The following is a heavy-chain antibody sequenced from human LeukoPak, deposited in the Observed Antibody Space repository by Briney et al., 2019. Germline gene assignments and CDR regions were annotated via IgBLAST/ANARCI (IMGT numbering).Heavy chain of an antibody. CDR2: IYTSGST. CDR3: ARDPRWELLKGGAFDI. J-gene: IGHJ3*02. V-gene: IGHV4-61*02. CDR1: GGSISSGSYY. D-gene: IGHD2-15*01. Sequence: TLSLTCTVSGGSISSGSYYWSWIRQPAGKGLEWIGRIYTSGSTNYNPSLKSRVTISVDTSKNQFSLKLSSVTAADTAVYYCARDPRWELLKGGAFDIWGQGTMVTVSS.